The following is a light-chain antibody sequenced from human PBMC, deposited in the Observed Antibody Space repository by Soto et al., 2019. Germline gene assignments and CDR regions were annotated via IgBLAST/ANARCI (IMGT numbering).Light chain of an antibody. V-gene: IGLV1-51*01. Sequence: QSVLTQPPSVSAAPGEKVTISCSGSTSNIGSHYVSWYQQFPRTAPKLLIYDDDRRPSGMPDRFSGSKSGTSATLGITGLQTGDEADYYCETWDSSLNVVLFGGGTKVTVL. CDR3: ETWDSSLNVVL. J-gene: IGLJ2*01. CDR1: TSNIGSHY. CDR2: DDD.